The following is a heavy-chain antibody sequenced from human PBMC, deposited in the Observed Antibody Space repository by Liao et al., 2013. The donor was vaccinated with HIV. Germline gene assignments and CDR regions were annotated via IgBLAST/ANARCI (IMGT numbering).Heavy chain of an antibody. CDR1: GGSISSYF. J-gene: IGHJ4*02. Sequence: QVQLQESGPGLVKPSQTLSLTCTVSGGSISSYFWNWIRQPPGKGLEWIGYVSYSGGANYNPSLKSRVTISVDTSKNQFSLKMNSVTAADTAIYYCARGAGDFDYWGQGALVTVSS. CDR3: ARGAGDFDY. CDR2: VSYSGGA. V-gene: IGHV4-59*01.